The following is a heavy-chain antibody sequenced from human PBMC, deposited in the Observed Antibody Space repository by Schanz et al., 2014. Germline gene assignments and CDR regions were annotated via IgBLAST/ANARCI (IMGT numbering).Heavy chain of an antibody. D-gene: IGHD6-6*01. CDR1: GYTFTTYY. CDR3: ARDQSPYTNSSDVRYFDY. Sequence: QVQLVQSGAEVKKPGASMTVSCKASGYTFTTYYMLWVRQAPGQVLEWMGIINPSGGSTRYGQKFQGRITVTTDTSTSTVYMELRSLTSDDTAVYYCARDQSPYTNSSDVRYFDYWGQGTLXTVSS. CDR2: INPSGGST. J-gene: IGHJ4*02. V-gene: IGHV1-46*01.